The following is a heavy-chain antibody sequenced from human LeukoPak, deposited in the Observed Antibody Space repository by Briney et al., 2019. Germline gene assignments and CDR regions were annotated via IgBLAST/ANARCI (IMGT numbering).Heavy chain of an antibody. Sequence: GGSLRLSCAASGFTLSIYAVHWVRHAPGKGLEWVAVISYDGSNKYYADSVKGRFTISRDNSKNTRYLQMNSLRAEDTAVYYCARGSVGLRFLEWFDYWGQGTLVTVSS. D-gene: IGHD3-3*01. CDR2: ISYDGSNK. V-gene: IGHV3-30-3*01. CDR1: GFTLSIYA. CDR3: ARGSVGLRFLEWFDY. J-gene: IGHJ4*02.